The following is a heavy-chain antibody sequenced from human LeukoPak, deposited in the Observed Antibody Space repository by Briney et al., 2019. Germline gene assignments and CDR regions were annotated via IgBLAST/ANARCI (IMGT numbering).Heavy chain of an antibody. Sequence: PGGSLRLSCAASGFDFSTYAMSWVRQAPGKGLEWVSSISSSSSYIYYADSVKGRFTISRDNAKNSLYLQMNSLRAEDTAVYYCARDATPYYDFWSGFIYYFDYWGQGTLVTVSS. CDR3: ARDATPYYDFWSGFIYYFDY. CDR2: ISSSSSYI. V-gene: IGHV3-21*01. D-gene: IGHD3-3*01. CDR1: GFDFSTYA. J-gene: IGHJ4*02.